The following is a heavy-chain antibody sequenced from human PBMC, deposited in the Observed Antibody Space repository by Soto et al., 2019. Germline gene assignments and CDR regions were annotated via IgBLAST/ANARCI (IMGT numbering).Heavy chain of an antibody. CDR3: AKVSQGTVNYYYYGMDV. Sequence: GGSLRLSCAASGFTFSIYAMSWFRQAPGKGLEWVSAISGSGGSTYYADSVKGRFTISRDNSKNTLYLQMNSLRAEDTAVYYCAKVSQGTVNYYYYGMDVWSQGTTVTVSS. D-gene: IGHD4-4*01. CDR2: ISGSGGST. CDR1: GFTFSIYA. V-gene: IGHV3-23*01. J-gene: IGHJ6*02.